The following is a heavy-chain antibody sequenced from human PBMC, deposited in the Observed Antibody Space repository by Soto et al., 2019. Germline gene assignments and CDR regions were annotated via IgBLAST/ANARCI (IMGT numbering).Heavy chain of an antibody. J-gene: IGHJ3*02. CDR2: INPKSGGT. D-gene: IGHD6-19*01. CDR1: GYTFTDYY. Sequence: QVQLVQSGAEVKKPGASVKVSCKASGYTFTDYYIHWVRQAPGQGLEWMGWINPKSGGTKYAQKSQGRVTMTRATSISTAYMELSRQRSDDTAVYYCASEVAVADTDGFDIWGQGTMVTVSS. V-gene: IGHV1-2*02. CDR3: ASEVAVADTDGFDI.